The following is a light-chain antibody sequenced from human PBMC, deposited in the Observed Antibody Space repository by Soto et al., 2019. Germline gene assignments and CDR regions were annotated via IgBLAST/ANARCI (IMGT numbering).Light chain of an antibody. CDR2: DVS. V-gene: IGLV2-14*01. CDR1: SSDVGGYNY. J-gene: IGLJ2*01. Sequence: QSVLTQPASVSGSPGQSITISCTGTSSDVGGYNYVSWYQQYPGKAPKLMIYDVSNRPSGVSNHFSGSKSGNTASLTISGLQAEDEADYYCSSYTTSTTQVFGGGTKLTVL. CDR3: SSYTTSTTQV.